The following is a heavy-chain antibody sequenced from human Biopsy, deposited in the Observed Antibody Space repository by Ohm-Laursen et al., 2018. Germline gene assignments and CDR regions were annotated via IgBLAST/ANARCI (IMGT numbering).Heavy chain of an antibody. V-gene: IGHV1-69*04. CDR3: ATKLTGYFHH. CDR2: IIPILHVP. CDR1: GGTLITYA. J-gene: IGHJ1*01. Sequence: AASVKVSCKASGGTLITYAISWVRQAPGQGLEWMGRIIPILHVPTYAQSFQGRVTVAADTSTSTATMELRSLRSDDTAVYYCATKLTGYFHHWGQGTLVIVSS. D-gene: IGHD3-9*01.